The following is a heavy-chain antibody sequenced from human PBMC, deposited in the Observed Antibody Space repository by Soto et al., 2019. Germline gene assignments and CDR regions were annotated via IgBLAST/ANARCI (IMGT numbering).Heavy chain of an antibody. V-gene: IGHV1-18*01. D-gene: IGHD3-10*01. CDR3: ARLCLVNYYGSGSLDQPTLNWFDP. CDR2: ISAYNGKT. CDR1: GGTFSRYS. Sequence: ASVKVSCKASGGTFSRYSITWVRQAPGHGLERIGWISAYNGKTNYAQKLQGRVTMTTDTSTSTAYMELRSLRSDDTAVYYCARLCLVNYYGSGSLDQPTLNWFDPWGQGTLVTVSS. J-gene: IGHJ5*02.